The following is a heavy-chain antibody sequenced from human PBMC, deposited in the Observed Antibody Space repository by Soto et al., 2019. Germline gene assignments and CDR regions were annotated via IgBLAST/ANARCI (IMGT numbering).Heavy chain of an antibody. CDR3: ASYCSGGNCYNWFDP. CDR2: IKQDGSEK. Sequence: GGSLRLSCAASGFTFSNYWMSWVRQTPGKGLEWVANIKQDGSEKYYADSVKGRFTISRDNAKNSLYLQMNSLRAEDTAVYYCASYCSGGNCYNWFDPWGQGTLVTVSS. D-gene: IGHD2-15*01. V-gene: IGHV3-7*01. J-gene: IGHJ5*02. CDR1: GFTFSNYW.